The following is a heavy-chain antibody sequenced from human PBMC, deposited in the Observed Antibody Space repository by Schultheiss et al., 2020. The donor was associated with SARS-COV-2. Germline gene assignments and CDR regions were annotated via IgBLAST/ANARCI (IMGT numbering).Heavy chain of an antibody. Sequence: SETLSLTCAVSGGSISSGGYSWSWIRQPPGKGLEWIGYIYHSGSTYYNQSLKSRVTISVDRSKNQFSLKLSSVTAADTAVYYCARAHGMDVWGQGTTVTVSS. J-gene: IGHJ6*02. CDR3: ARAHGMDV. V-gene: IGHV4-30-2*01. CDR1: GGSISSGGYS. CDR2: IYHSGST.